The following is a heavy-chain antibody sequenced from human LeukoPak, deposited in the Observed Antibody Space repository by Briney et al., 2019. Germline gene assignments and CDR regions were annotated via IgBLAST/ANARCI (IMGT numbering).Heavy chain of an antibody. CDR2: ISSSSYI. CDR1: GFTFSSYS. V-gene: IGHV3-21*01. Sequence: GGSLRLSCAASGFTFSSYSMNWVRQAPGKGLEWVSSISSSSYIYYADSVKGRFTISRDNAKNSLYLQMNSLRAEDTAVYYCARDGITMVRGVITDWGQGTLVTVSS. D-gene: IGHD3-10*01. J-gene: IGHJ4*02. CDR3: ARDGITMVRGVITD.